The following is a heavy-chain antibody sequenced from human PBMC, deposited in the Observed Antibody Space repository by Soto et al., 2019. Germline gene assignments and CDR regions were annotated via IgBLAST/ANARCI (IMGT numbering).Heavy chain of an antibody. D-gene: IGHD6-19*01. CDR1: GFTFDDYA. Sequence: PGGSLRLSCAASGFTFDDYAMHWVRQAPGKGLEWVSGISWNSGSIGYADSVKGRFTISRDNAKNSLYLQMNSLRAEDTALYYCAKDLGSGWPGDAFDIWGQGTMVTVSS. CDR3: AKDLGSGWPGDAFDI. CDR2: ISWNSGSI. J-gene: IGHJ3*02. V-gene: IGHV3-9*01.